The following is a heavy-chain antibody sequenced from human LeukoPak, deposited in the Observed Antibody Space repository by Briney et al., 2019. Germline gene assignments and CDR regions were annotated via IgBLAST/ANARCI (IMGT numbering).Heavy chain of an antibody. CDR1: GGSISSSSYY. D-gene: IGHD5-24*01. CDR2: IYYTGST. Sequence: SETLSLTCTVSGGSISSSSYYWGWIRQPPGKGLEWIGSIYYTGSTYYNPSLKSRVTISVDTSKNQFSLKLSSVTAADTAVYYCARGKGWLQFYPGYWGQGTLVTVSS. CDR3: ARGKGWLQFYPGY. J-gene: IGHJ4*02. V-gene: IGHV4-39*07.